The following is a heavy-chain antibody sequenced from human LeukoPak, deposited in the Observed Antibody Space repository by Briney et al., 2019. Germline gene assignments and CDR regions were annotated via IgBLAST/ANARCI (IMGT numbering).Heavy chain of an antibody. CDR2: FDPEDGET. Sequence: ASVKVSCKFSGYTLTELSMHWVRQAPGKGLEWMGGFDPEDGETIYAQKFQGRVTMTEDTSTDTAYMELSSLRYEDTAVYYCATQRVRYTLTGYYSYYFDYWGQGTLVTVSS. D-gene: IGHD3-9*01. V-gene: IGHV1-24*01. CDR3: ATQRVRYTLTGYYSYYFDY. J-gene: IGHJ4*02. CDR1: GYTLTELS.